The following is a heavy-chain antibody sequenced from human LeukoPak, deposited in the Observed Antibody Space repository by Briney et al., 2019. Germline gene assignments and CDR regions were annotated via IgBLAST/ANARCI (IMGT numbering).Heavy chain of an antibody. J-gene: IGHJ6*03. CDR1: GGTFSSYA. V-gene: IGHV1-69*05. CDR2: IIPIFGTA. CDR3: ARGPSSTSFLYYYYYMDV. D-gene: IGHD2-2*01. Sequence: GASVKVSCKASGGTFSSYAISWVRQAPGQGLEWMGRIIPIFGTANYAQKFQGRVTITTDESTSTAYMELSSLRSEDTAVYYCARGPSSTSFLYYYYYMDVWGKGTTVTVS.